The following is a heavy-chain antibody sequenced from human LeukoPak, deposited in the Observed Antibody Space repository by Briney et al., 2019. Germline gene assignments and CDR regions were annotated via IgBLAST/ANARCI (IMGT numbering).Heavy chain of an antibody. D-gene: IGHD6-19*01. V-gene: IGHV4-39*01. J-gene: IGHJ4*02. CDR1: GDSIGGKTYS. Sequence: SETLSLTCTVSGDSIGGKTYSWGWVRQPPGKGLEWIGYMYYSENTYYNPSLKSRVTISVDTSRIQFSLKLNSVTAADTAVYYCVRYRSGSNRFDYWGQGTLVTVSS. CDR3: VRYRSGSNRFDY. CDR2: MYYSENT.